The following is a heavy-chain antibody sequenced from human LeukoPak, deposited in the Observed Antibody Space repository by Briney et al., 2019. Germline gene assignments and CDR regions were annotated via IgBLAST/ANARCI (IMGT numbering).Heavy chain of an antibody. CDR1: GYTFTSNY. J-gene: IGHJ4*02. V-gene: IGHV1-46*01. Sequence: ASVKVSCTASGYTFTSNYIHWVRQAPGQGLEWMGMIYPRDGSTSYAQKFQGRVTVTRDTSTSTVHMELSGLRSEDTAVYYCARDQEGFDYWGQGTLVTVSS. CDR2: IYPRDGST. CDR3: ARDQEGFDY.